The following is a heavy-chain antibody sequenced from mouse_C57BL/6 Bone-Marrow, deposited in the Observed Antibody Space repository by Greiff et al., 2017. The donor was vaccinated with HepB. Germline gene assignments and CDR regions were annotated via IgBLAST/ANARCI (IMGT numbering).Heavy chain of an antibody. V-gene: IGHV5-4*03. CDR2: ISDGGSYT. J-gene: IGHJ1*03. Sequence: EVMLVESGGGLVKPGGSLKLSCAASGFTFSSYAMSWVRQTPEKRLEWVATISDGGSYTYYPDNVKGRFTISRDNAKNNLYLHMSHLKSEDTAMYYCFPDWYFDVWGTGTTVTVSS. CDR3: FPDWYFDV. CDR1: GFTFSSYA.